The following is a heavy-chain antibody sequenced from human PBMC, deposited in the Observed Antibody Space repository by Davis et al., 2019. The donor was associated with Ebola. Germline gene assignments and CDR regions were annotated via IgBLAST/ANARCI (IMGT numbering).Heavy chain of an antibody. CDR1: GFTFNTYA. J-gene: IGHJ4*02. Sequence: GGSLRLSCAASGFTFNTYAMHWVRQSPGRGLEWVSSISGSGGDTYNADSVKGRFTISRDTSKNTLYLQMNSLSADDTATYYCVRGDLGSVWSVPRRVAFHFWGQGTLVTVSS. CDR2: ISGSGGDT. D-gene: IGHD1-14*01. V-gene: IGHV3-23*01. CDR3: VRGDLGSVWSVPRRVAFHF.